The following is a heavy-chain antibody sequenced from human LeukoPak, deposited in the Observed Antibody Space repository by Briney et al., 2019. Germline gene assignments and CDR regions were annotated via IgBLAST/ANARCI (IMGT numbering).Heavy chain of an antibody. Sequence: PSETLSLTCAVSGGSIRNSSFYWGWIRQPPGKGLEWIGEINHSGSTNYNPSLKSRVTISVDTSKNQFSLKLSSVTAADTAVYHCARGRVGLRFLNWFDPWGQGTLVTVSS. CDR2: INHSGST. D-gene: IGHD3-3*01. CDR1: GGSIRNSSFY. J-gene: IGHJ5*02. CDR3: ARGRVGLRFLNWFDP. V-gene: IGHV4-39*07.